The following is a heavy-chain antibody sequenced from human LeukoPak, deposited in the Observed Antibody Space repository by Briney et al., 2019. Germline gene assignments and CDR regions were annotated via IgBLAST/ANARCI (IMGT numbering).Heavy chain of an antibody. J-gene: IGHJ5*02. CDR2: INPSGGST. CDR3: ARSVEYYYDSSGYYSVNWFDP. CDR1: GYTFTSYY. Sequence: ASVKVSCKASGYTFTSYYMHWVRQAPGQGLEWMGIINPSGGSTSYAQKFQGRVTMTRDTSTSTVYMELSSLRSEDTAVYYCARSVEYYYDSSGYYSVNWFDPWGQGTLVTVSS. D-gene: IGHD3-22*01. V-gene: IGHV1-46*01.